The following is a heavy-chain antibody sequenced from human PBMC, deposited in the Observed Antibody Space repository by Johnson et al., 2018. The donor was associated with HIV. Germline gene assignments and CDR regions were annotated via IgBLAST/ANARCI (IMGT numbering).Heavy chain of an antibody. CDR1: GFTFSSYG. Sequence: QVQLVESGGGVVQPGGSLRLSCAASGFTFSSYGMHWVRQAPGKGLEWVAFIRYDGSNKYYADSVKGRFTISRANSKNTLYLQMNSLRAEDTAVYYCAKDRGDGYTTAWAFDIWGQGTMVTVSS. CDR3: AKDRGDGYTTAWAFDI. V-gene: IGHV3-30*02. D-gene: IGHD5-24*01. CDR2: IRYDGSNK. J-gene: IGHJ3*02.